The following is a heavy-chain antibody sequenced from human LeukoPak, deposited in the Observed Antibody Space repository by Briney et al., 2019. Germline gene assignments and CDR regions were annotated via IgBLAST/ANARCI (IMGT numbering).Heavy chain of an antibody. CDR1: GGPISSGGYS. CDR2: IYHSGST. J-gene: IGHJ4*02. Sequence: PSQTLSLTCAVSGGPISSGGYSWSWIRQPPGKGLEWIGYIYHSGSTYYNPSLKSRVTISVDRSKNQFSLKLSSVTAADTAVYYCARERSSTSLALDYWGQGTLVTVSS. V-gene: IGHV4-30-2*01. D-gene: IGHD2-2*01. CDR3: ARERSSTSLALDY.